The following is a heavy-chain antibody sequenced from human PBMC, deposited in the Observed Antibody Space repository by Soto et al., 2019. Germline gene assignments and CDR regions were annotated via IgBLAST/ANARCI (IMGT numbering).Heavy chain of an antibody. CDR1: GFPFSDYY. Sequence: QVQLVEFGGDLVKPGGSLRLSCAASGFPFSDYYMSWIRQAPGKGLEWVSSIGSSSSYINYADSVKGRFTISRDNAKNSLYLQINTLRAEDTAVYYCARRRPIGYYNYGGQGTLVTVSA. CDR2: IGSSSSYI. J-gene: IGHJ4*02. D-gene: IGHD3-22*01. CDR3: ARRRPIGYYNY. V-gene: IGHV3-11*05.